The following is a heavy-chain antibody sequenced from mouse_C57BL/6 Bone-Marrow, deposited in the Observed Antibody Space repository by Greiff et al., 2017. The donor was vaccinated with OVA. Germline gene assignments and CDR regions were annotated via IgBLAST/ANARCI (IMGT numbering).Heavy chain of an antibody. CDR2: INYDGSST. CDR3: AREKLRYWYFDD. Sequence: EVKLVESEGGLVQPGSSMKLSCTASGFTFSDYYMAWVRQVPEKGLEWVANINYDGSSTYYLDSLKSRFIISRDNAKNILYLQMSSLKSEDTATYYCAREKLRYWYFDDWGTGTTVTVSS. CDR1: GFTFSDYY. J-gene: IGHJ1*03. V-gene: IGHV5-16*01. D-gene: IGHD1-1*01.